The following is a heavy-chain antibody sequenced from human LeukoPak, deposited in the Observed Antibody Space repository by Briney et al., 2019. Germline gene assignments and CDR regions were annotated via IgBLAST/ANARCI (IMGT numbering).Heavy chain of an antibody. Sequence: PGGSLRLSCTASGFTFSRKGMSWVRQAPGKGLEWVSGMSGSGDRTYYADSVKGRFTISRDNSKNTLYLQMNSLRAEDTAVYYCAKVGVVVAATMADYWGQGTLVTVSS. CDR1: GFTFSRKG. D-gene: IGHD2-15*01. V-gene: IGHV3-23*01. J-gene: IGHJ4*02. CDR2: MSGSGDRT. CDR3: AKVGVVVAATMADY.